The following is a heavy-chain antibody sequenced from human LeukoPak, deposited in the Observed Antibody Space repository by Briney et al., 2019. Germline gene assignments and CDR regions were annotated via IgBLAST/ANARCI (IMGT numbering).Heavy chain of an antibody. J-gene: IGHJ4*02. CDR2: IDSSGTT. CDR3: ARDAKYYYGSRTFFFYEY. CDR1: GGSFTTYY. D-gene: IGHD3-10*01. Sequence: PSETLSLTCAVYGGSFTTYYWSWIRQPAGKGLEWIGHIDSSGTTNYNPSLKSRVTMSTDTSKNQFSLKLSSVTAADTAIYYCARDAKYYYGSRTFFFYEYWGQGTLLTVSS. V-gene: IGHV4-4*07.